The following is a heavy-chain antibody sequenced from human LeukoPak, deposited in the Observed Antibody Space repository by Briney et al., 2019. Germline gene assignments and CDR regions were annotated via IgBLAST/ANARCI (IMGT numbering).Heavy chain of an antibody. J-gene: IGHJ4*02. CDR3: ARRAYCGGDCYYLGY. D-gene: IGHD2-21*02. CDR1: GGSISSYF. Sequence: SETLSLTCTVSGGSISSYFWSWIRQPPGKGLEWIGYIYDSGSTNYNPSLKSRVTISVDTSKNQFSLKLSSVTAADTAVYYCARRAYCGGDCYYLGYWGQGTLVTVSS. CDR2: IYDSGST. V-gene: IGHV4-59*12.